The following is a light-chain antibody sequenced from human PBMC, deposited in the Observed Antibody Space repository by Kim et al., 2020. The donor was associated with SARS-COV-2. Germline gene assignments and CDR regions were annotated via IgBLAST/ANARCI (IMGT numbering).Light chain of an antibody. CDR3: TSYAGSNNLDV. CDR2: EVN. V-gene: IGLV2-8*01. CDR1: SSDIGAYKY. Sequence: QSVPISCTGTSSDIGAYKYVSWYRQHPGKAPKLMIYEVNRRPSGVPDRFSGSKSGNTASLTVSGLQAEDEADYYCTSYAGSNNLDVFGTGTKVTVL. J-gene: IGLJ1*01.